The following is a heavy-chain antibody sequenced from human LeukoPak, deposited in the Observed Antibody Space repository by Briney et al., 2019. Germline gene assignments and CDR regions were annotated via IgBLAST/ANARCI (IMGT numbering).Heavy chain of an antibody. CDR1: GGSISSGGYS. D-gene: IGHD3-22*01. CDR3: ARVFSNYDSSGSHPPFDY. J-gene: IGHJ4*02. CDR2: INPSGST. Sequence: SQTLSFTCAVSGGSISSGGYSWNWIRQPPGKGLEWIGYINPSGSTYYNPSLKSRVTISVDTSRSQFSLRLSSVTAADTAVYYCARVFSNYDSSGSHPPFDYWGQGTLVTVSS. V-gene: IGHV4-30-2*01.